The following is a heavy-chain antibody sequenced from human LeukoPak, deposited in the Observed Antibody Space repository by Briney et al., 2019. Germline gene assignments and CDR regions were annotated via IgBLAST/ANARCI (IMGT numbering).Heavy chain of an antibody. CDR2: IYYSGST. D-gene: IGHD2-15*01. CDR1: GGSISSYY. CDR3: ARASVPVAPLYYYYYMDV. J-gene: IGHJ6*03. V-gene: IGHV4-59*01. Sequence: SETLSLTCIVSGGSISSYYWSWIRQPPGKGLEWIGYIYYSGSTNYNPSLKSRVTISVDTSKNQFSLKLSSVTAADTAVYYCARASVPVAPLYYYYYMDVWGKGTTVTVSS.